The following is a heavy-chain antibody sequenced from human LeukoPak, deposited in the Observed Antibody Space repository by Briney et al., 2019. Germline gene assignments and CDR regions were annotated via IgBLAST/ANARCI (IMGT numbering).Heavy chain of an antibody. D-gene: IGHD3-22*01. V-gene: IGHV1-2*02. Sequence: GASVKVSCKASGHTFTGYYMHWVRQAPGQGLEWMGWINPNSGGTNYAQKFQGRVTMTRDTSISTAYMELSRLRSDDTAVYYCARGYYDSSDYEYFQHWGQGTLVTVSS. CDR3: ARGYYDSSDYEYFQH. J-gene: IGHJ1*01. CDR1: GHTFTGYY. CDR2: INPNSGGT.